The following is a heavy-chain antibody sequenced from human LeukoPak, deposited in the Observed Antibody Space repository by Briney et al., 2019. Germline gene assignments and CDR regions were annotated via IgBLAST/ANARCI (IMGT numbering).Heavy chain of an antibody. CDR2: ISGGGNST. CDR1: GVTFSNYA. D-gene: IGHD2-15*01. CDR3: AKARAVVVVAATNY. V-gene: IGHV3-23*01. J-gene: IGHJ4*02. Sequence: GGSLRLSCAAYGVTFSNYAMSWIRQAPGKGLEWVSAISGGGNSTYYADSVKRRITISRDNSKNTLFLQMNSLRAEDTAVYYCAKARAVVVVAATNYWGQGALVTVSS.